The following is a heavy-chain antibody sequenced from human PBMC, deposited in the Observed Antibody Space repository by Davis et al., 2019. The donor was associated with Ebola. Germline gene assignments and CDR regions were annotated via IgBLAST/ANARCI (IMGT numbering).Heavy chain of an antibody. J-gene: IGHJ6*02. CDR1: GFTFSSYS. CDR2: ISSSSSTI. CDR3: ARGGYGSGSSSFYYYYGMDV. D-gene: IGHD3-10*01. Sequence: PGGSLRLSCAASGFTFSSYSMNWVRQAPGKGLEWVSYISSSSSTIYYADSVKGRFTISRDNAKNSLYLQMNSLRAEDTAVYYCARGGYGSGSSSFYYYYGMDVWGQGTTVTVSS. V-gene: IGHV3-48*04.